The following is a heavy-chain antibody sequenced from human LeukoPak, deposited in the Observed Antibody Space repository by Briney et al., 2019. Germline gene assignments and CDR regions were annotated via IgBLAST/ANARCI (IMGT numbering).Heavy chain of an antibody. Sequence: GSLRLSCAASGFTFSTYALSWVRQAPGKGLEWIGEINHSGSTNYNPSLKSRVTISVDTSKNQFSLKLSSVTAADTAVYYCARGRDVVVPAAIGLDYWGQGTLVTVSS. CDR2: INHSGST. D-gene: IGHD2-2*01. CDR1: GFTFSTYA. CDR3: ARGRDVVVPAAIGLDY. V-gene: IGHV4-34*01. J-gene: IGHJ4*02.